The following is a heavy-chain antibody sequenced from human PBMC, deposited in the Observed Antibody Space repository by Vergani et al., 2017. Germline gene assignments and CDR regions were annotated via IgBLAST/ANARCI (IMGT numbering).Heavy chain of an antibody. V-gene: IGHV3-30-3*01. CDR1: GFTFSSYA. CDR3: AGSAAGTGWFDP. J-gene: IGHJ5*02. Sequence: QVQLVESGGGVVQPGRSLRLSCAASGFTFSSYAMHWVRQAPGKGLEWVAVISYDGSNKYYADSVKGRFTISRDNSKNTLYLQMNSLRAEDTAVYYCAGSAAGTGWFDPWGQGTLVTVSS. D-gene: IGHD6-13*01. CDR2: ISYDGSNK.